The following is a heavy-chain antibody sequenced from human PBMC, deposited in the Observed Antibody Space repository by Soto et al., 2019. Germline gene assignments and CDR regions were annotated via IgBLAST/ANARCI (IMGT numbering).Heavy chain of an antibody. J-gene: IGHJ4*02. CDR3: ARDRDLTSSWSFDY. Sequence: GSLRLSCAASGFTFSDYYMTWIRQAPGEGLEWVSYISTTSDYTNYADSVKGRFTISRDNAKNSLYLQMNSLRAEDTAVYYCARDRDLTSSWSFDYWGQGTLVTVSS. V-gene: IGHV3-11*06. CDR2: ISTTSDYT. CDR1: GFTFSDYY. D-gene: IGHD6-13*01.